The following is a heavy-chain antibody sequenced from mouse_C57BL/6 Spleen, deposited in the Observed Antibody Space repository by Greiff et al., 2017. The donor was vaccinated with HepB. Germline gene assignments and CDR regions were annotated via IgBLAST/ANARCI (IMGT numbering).Heavy chain of an antibody. J-gene: IGHJ3*01. CDR2: INPNNGGT. CDR3: ARREDCDVRTWFAY. CDR1: GYTFTDYN. Sequence: VQLKQSGPELVKPGASVKMSCKASGYTFTDYNMHWVKQSHGKSLEWIGYINPNNGGTSYNQKFKGKATLTVNKSSSTAYMELRSLTSEDSAVYYCARREDCDVRTWFAYWGQGTLVTVSA. V-gene: IGHV1-22*01.